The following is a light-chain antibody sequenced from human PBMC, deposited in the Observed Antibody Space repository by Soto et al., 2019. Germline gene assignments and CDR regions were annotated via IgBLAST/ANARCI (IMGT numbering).Light chain of an antibody. V-gene: IGLV1-40*01. Sequence: QSVLTQPPSVSGAPGQTVTISCTGSSSNIGAGYDVHWYQQLPGTAPKLLIYGNINRPSGVTDRFSGSKSGTSASLAITGRQAEDEADYYCQSYDSSLSGSYVFGTGTKLTVL. CDR3: QSYDSSLSGSYV. CDR2: GNI. J-gene: IGLJ1*01. CDR1: SSNIGAGYD.